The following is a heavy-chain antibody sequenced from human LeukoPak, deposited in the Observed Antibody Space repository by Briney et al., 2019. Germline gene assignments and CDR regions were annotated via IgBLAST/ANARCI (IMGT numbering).Heavy chain of an antibody. J-gene: IGHJ4*02. CDR1: GYPFTGYY. V-gene: IGHV1-2*02. Sequence: ASVKVSCKASGYPFTGYYIHWVRQAPGQGLEWLGWINPKNGATSCAQKFQGRVTMTTDTSITTAYMDLSSLRSDDTAAYYCGRRGGYYDYWGQGTLVTVSS. CDR3: GRRGGYYDY. CDR2: INPKNGAT.